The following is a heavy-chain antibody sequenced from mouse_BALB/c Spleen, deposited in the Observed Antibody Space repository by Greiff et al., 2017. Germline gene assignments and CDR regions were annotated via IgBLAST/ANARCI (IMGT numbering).Heavy chain of an antibody. CDR3: TRSVAGKGFPFAY. Sequence: VQLQQSGTVLARPGASVKMSCKASGYTFTSYWMHWVKQRPGQGLEWIGAIYPGNSDTSYNQKFKGKAKLTAVTSTSTAYMELSSLTNEDSAVYYCTRSVAGKGFPFAYWGQGTLVTVSA. CDR2: IYPGNSDT. V-gene: IGHV1-5*01. CDR1: GYTFTSYW. J-gene: IGHJ3*01. D-gene: IGHD1-1*02.